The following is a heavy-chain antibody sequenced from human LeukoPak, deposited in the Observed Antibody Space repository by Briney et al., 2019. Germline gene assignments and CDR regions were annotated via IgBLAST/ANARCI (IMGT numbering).Heavy chain of an antibody. D-gene: IGHD3-22*01. CDR1: GGSISSTNYY. CDR3: ARLNYDFSDYYHPRGCFDY. V-gene: IGHV4-39*01. Sequence: SETLSLTCTVSGGSISSTNYYWGWVRQPPGKGLEWTGSLDCRGSAYYNSSLVGRVSISVDTSKNQFSLTLSSVTAADTAVYYCARLNYDFSDYYHPRGCFDYWGQGILVTVSS. J-gene: IGHJ4*02. CDR2: LDCRGSA.